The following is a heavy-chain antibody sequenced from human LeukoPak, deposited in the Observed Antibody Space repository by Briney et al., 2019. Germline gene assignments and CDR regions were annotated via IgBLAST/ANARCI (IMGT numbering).Heavy chain of an antibody. CDR3: ARDRSAAYYRDYFDY. CDR1: GGSISSSSYY. D-gene: IGHD3-22*01. J-gene: IGHJ4*02. V-gene: IGHV4-61*02. CDR2: IYSSESI. Sequence: KPSETLSLTCTVSGGSISSSSYYWSWIRQPAGKGLEWIGRIYSSESINYSPSLKSRVTMSVDTSKNRFYLKLTSVTAADTALYYCARDRSAAYYRDYFDYWGQGVLVTVSS.